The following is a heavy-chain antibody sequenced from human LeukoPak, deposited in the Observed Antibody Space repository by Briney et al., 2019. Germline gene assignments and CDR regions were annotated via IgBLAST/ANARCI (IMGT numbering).Heavy chain of an antibody. J-gene: IGHJ4*02. V-gene: IGHV3-53*05. CDR1: GFTVSSNY. CDR3: ARGGWADFDGYYLDY. Sequence: PAGTLRLSCAASGFTVSSNYMSWVRQAPGKGLEWVSVIYSGDSTYYADAVKGRFTISRENSKNTLYLQMNSLSAEDTAVYYSARGGWADFDGYYLDYWGQGTLVTVSS. D-gene: IGHD4-17*01. CDR2: IYSGDST.